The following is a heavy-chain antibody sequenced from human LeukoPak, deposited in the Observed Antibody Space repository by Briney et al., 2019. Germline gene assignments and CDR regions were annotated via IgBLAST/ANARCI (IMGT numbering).Heavy chain of an antibody. D-gene: IGHD5-24*01. CDR2: MYASGST. Sequence: WETLSLTCTVSGGSISNYYWSWIRQPAGEGLEWIGRMYASGSTSYNPSLKSRVTMSGDTSKNQFSLKLSSVTAADTAVYYCAASTEGLQVDYWGQGTLVSVSS. J-gene: IGHJ4*02. V-gene: IGHV4-4*07. CDR3: AASTEGLQVDY. CDR1: GGSISNYY.